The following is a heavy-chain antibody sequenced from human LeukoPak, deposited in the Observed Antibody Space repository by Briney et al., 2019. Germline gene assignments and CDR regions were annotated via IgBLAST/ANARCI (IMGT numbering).Heavy chain of an antibody. CDR2: IYYSGST. D-gene: IGHD3-3*01. CDR1: GGSLSSYY. Sequence: SETLSLTCTVSGGSLSSYYWSWIRQPPGKGLEWIGYIYYSGSTNYNPSLKSRVTISVDTSKNQCSLKLSSVAAADTDVYYCARDPAVTDYDFWSGYRPTAPNWYFDLWGRGTLVTVSS. V-gene: IGHV4-59*01. CDR3: ARDPAVTDYDFWSGYRPTAPNWYFDL. J-gene: IGHJ2*01.